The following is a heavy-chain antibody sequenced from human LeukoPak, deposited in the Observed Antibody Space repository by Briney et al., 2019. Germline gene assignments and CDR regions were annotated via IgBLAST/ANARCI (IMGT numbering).Heavy chain of an antibody. CDR1: GFTFSSYW. Sequence: GGSLRLSCAASGFTFSSYWMSWVRQAPGKGLEWVANIKRDGSEKYYVDSVKGRFTISRDNAKNSLYLQMDSLRAEDTAVYYCASQGGLLWFGELSGGMDVWGQGTMVTVSS. CDR2: IKRDGSEK. V-gene: IGHV3-7*01. CDR3: ASQGGLLWFGELSGGMDV. J-gene: IGHJ6*02. D-gene: IGHD3-10*01.